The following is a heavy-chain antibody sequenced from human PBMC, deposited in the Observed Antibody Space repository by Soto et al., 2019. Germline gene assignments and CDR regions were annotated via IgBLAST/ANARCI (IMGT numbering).Heavy chain of an antibody. CDR2: ITESGDGT. V-gene: IGHV3-23*01. CDR3: ATSIGALNEY. Sequence: PGGSLRLSCLTSGFTFSSSAMTWVRQAPGKGLDWVSAITESGDGTFYADSVKGRFTISRDNSKNTLFLQMNSLTIEDTALYYCATSIGALNEYWGQGILVTVS. CDR1: GFTFSSSA. J-gene: IGHJ4*02. D-gene: IGHD3-10*01.